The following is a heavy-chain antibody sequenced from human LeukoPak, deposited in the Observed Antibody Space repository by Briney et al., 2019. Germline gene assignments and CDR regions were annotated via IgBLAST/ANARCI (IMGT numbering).Heavy chain of an antibody. D-gene: IGHD2-15*01. CDR2: MNPNSGNT. CDR3: AREGTPGYFDY. CDR1: GYTFTSYD. Sequence: WASVKVSCKASGYTFTSYDINWVRQASGQGLEWMGWMNPNSGNTGYAQKFQGRVTITRNTSISTAYMELSSLRSEDTAVYYCAREGTPGYFDYWGQGTLVTVSS. J-gene: IGHJ4*02. V-gene: IGHV1-8*03.